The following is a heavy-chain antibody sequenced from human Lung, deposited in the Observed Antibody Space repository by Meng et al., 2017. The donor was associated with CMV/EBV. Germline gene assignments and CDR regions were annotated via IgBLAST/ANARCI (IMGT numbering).Heavy chain of an antibody. CDR2: ISSKAYGGST. V-gene: IGHV3-49*04. CDR3: TRNRGSYYFDY. J-gene: IGHJ4*02. Sequence: SCTASGFTFGDYAMTWVRQAPGKGLEWVGFISSKAYGGSTEYAASVKGRFTISSDDYKSIAYLQMNSMKTEDTAVYYCTRNRGSYYFDYWGQGTLVTVSS. CDR1: GFTFGDYA. D-gene: IGHD1-26*01.